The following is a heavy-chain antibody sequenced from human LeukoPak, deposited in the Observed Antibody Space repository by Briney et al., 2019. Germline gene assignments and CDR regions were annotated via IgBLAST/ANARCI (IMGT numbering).Heavy chain of an antibody. Sequence: SETLSLTCTVSGGSISSTNYFWGCIRQPPGKGLEWIGSIYYSGSTYYNPSLKSRVTMSVDTPNNQFSLKLSSVTAADTAVYYCARLAGYLYDSSGSPKLSSLIDYWGQGTLVTVSS. CDR3: ARLAGYLYDSSGSPKLSSLIDY. CDR1: GGSISSTNYF. V-gene: IGHV4-39*01. D-gene: IGHD3-22*01. CDR2: IYYSGST. J-gene: IGHJ4*02.